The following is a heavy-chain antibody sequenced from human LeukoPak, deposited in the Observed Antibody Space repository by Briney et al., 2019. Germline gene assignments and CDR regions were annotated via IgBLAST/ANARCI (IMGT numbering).Heavy chain of an antibody. V-gene: IGHV3-7*01. J-gene: IGHJ4*02. CDR1: GFTFSSYG. CDR3: ARDNGDY. CDR2: IKQDGSEK. Sequence: GGSLRLSCAASGFTFSSYGMHWVRQAPGKGLEWVAIIKQDGSEKYYVDSVKGRFTISRDNAKNSLYLQMNSLRAEDTAVYYCARDNGDYWGQGTLVTVSS.